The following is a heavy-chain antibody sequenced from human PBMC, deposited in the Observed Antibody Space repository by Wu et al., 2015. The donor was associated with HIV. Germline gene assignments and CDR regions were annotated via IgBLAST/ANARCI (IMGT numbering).Heavy chain of an antibody. D-gene: IGHD1-1*01. J-gene: IGHJ4*02. CDR2: MNPSGGSP. V-gene: IGHV1-46*01. Sequence: QVQLVQSGAEVKKPGASVKLSCKTSGYTFTNYYIHWVRQAPGQGLEWMGIMNPSGGSPRYAQKFQGRLIMTRDTSTSTVNMELRSLRSDDTAVYYCARELNWNYVDYWGQGTLVTVSS. CDR3: ARELNWNYVDY. CDR1: GYTFTNYY.